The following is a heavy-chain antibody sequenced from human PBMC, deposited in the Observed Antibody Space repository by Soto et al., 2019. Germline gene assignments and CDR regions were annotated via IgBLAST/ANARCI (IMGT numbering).Heavy chain of an antibody. CDR2: IWYDGSHK. CDR3: ARERRDDRGNWFDP. CDR1: GFTFSRYG. Sequence: QVQLVESGGGVAQPGTSLRLSCAASGFTFSRYGMHWARQAPGKGLEWVAMIWYDGSHKNYGDSVKGRFTISRANPKNTLFLLMDSLRVEDTALYYCARERRDDRGNWFDPWGQGIMVTVSS. D-gene: IGHD3-10*01. J-gene: IGHJ5*02. V-gene: IGHV3-33*01.